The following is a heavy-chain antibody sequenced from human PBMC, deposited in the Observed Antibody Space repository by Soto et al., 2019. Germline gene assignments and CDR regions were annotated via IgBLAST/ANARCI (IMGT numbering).Heavy chain of an antibody. CDR2: INHSGST. Sequence: PSETLSLTCAVYGGSFSGYYWSWIRQPPGKGLEWIGEINHSGSTNYNPSLKSRVTISVDTSKNQFSLKLSSVTAADTAVYYCARGLGTGGSYYYYMDVWGKGTTVTVSS. V-gene: IGHV4-34*01. D-gene: IGHD5-18*01. CDR1: GGSFSGYY. J-gene: IGHJ6*03. CDR3: ARGLGTGGSYYYYMDV.